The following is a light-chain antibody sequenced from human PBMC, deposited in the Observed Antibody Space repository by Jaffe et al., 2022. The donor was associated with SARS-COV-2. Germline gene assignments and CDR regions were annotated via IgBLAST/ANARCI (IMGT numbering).Light chain of an antibody. CDR1: QSVSLNY. V-gene: IGKV3-20*01. CDR2: GAS. CDR3: QRYDSSPLYA. J-gene: IGKJ2*01. Sequence: EIVLTQSPGTLSLSPGERATLSCRASQSVSLNYLAWYQQKPGQAPRLLIYGASSRATGIPVRFSGSGSGTDFTLTISRLEPEDFAMYYCQRYDSSPLYAFGQGTKVEIK.